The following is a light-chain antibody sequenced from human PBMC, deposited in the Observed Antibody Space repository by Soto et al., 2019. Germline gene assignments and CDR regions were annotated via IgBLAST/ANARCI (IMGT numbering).Light chain of an antibody. CDR2: EAT. V-gene: IGLV2-23*01. Sequence: SVLTQPASVSGSPEQSITISCTGTSNDVGRYNLVSWYQQHPGKAPKVMIYEATKRPSGVSNRFSGSKSGNTASLTISGLQAEDEADYYCCAYAGSGAVVFGGGTQLTVL. CDR3: CAYAGSGAVV. CDR1: SNDVGRYNL. J-gene: IGLJ3*02.